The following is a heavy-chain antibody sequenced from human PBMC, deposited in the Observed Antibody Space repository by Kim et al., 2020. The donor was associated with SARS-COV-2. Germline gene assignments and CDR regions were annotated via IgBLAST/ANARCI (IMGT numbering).Heavy chain of an antibody. CDR1: GFTFSSYG. J-gene: IGHJ4*02. CDR3: ARARFTVTPFDY. V-gene: IGHV3-33*01. D-gene: IGHD4-17*01. CDR2: IWYDGSNK. Sequence: GGSLRLSCAASGFTFSSYGMHWVRQAPGKGLEWVAVIWYDGSNKYYADSVKGRFTISRDNSKNTLYLQMNSLRAEDTAMXXCARARFTVTPFDYWGQGTLVTVSS.